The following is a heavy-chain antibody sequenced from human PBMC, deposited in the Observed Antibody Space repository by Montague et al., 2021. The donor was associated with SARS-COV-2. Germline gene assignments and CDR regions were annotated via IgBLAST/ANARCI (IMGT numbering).Heavy chain of an antibody. CDR1: GGSISSGGYY. V-gene: IGHV4-31*03. J-gene: IGHJ6*02. CDR3: ARDAIGAAGGYGMDV. Sequence: TLSLTCTVSGGSISSGGYYWSWIRQHPGKGLEWIGYIYYDGYTYYNPSLKSRVTISVDTSKNQFSLNLSSVTAADTAVHYCARDAIGAAGGYGMDVWGQGTTVTVSS. CDR2: IYYDGYT. D-gene: IGHD2-2*01.